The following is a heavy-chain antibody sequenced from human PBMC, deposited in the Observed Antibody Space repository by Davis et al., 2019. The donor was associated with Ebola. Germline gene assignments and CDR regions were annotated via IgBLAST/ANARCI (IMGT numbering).Heavy chain of an antibody. CDR2: IKQDGSEK. Sequence: PGGSLRLSCAASGFTFSSYGMHWFRQAPGKGLEWVANIKQDGSEKYYVDSVKGRFTISRDNAKSSLFLQMNSLRAEDTALYYCARTPPGKIDYWGQGTLVTVSS. CDR1: GFTFSSYG. V-gene: IGHV3-7*03. CDR3: ARTPPGKIDY. J-gene: IGHJ4*02. D-gene: IGHD4-23*01.